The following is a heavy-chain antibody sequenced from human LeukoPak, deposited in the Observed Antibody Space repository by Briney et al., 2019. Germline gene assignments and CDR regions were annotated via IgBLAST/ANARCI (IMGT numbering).Heavy chain of an antibody. D-gene: IGHD6-19*01. CDR3: ARGPQWLAPLDY. J-gene: IGHJ4*02. Sequence: ASVKVSCKASGYTFISYYMHWVRQAPGQGLEWMGVINPSDGTTNYAQKFQGRVTITRDTSTTTVYMELNSLKSEDTAVYSCARGPQWLAPLDYWGQGNLVTVSS. CDR1: GYTFISYY. V-gene: IGHV1-46*01. CDR2: INPSDGTT.